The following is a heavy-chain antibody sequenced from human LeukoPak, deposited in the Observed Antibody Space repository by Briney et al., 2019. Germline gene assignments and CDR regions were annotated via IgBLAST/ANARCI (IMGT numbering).Heavy chain of an antibody. J-gene: IGHJ4*02. CDR1: GFTFSSYS. CDR3: ARDTYPYSGNYYYFEC. CDR2: ISGSGGTT. D-gene: IGHD1-26*01. V-gene: IGHV3-23*01. Sequence: GGSLRLSCATSGFTFSSYSISWVRQAPGKGLEWVSAISGSGGTTTYADSVKGRFTLSRDKSKNTVFLQMTSLRAEDTAVYYCARDTYPYSGNYYYFECWGQGTLVTVSS.